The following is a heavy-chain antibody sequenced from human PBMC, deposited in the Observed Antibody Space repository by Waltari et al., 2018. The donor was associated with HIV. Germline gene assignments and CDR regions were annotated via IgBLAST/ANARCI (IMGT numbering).Heavy chain of an antibody. V-gene: IGHV4-59*01. CDR1: GGSISSYY. D-gene: IGHD2-15*01. CDR3: ARVQSGGSSSLGMDV. CDR2: IYYSGRT. Sequence: QVQLQESGPGLVKPSETLSLTCTVAGGSISSYYWSWIRQPPGKGLEWLGYIYYSGRTNYNPSLKSRVTISVDTSKNQFALKLSSVTAADTAVYYCARVQSGGSSSLGMDVWGQGTTVTVSS. J-gene: IGHJ6*02.